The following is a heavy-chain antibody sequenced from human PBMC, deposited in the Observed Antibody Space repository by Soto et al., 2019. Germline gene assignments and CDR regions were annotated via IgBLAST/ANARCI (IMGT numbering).Heavy chain of an antibody. CDR2: TYYRSKWYN. D-gene: IGHD6-19*01. Sequence: PSQTLSLTCVISGDSVSSNSAAWNWIRQSPSRGLEWLGRTYYRSKWYNDYAVSVKSRITINPDTSKNQFSLQLNSVTPEDTAVYYCARDQEYSSDYSAYYDMDVWAQRTTLPISS. J-gene: IGHJ6*02. V-gene: IGHV6-1*01. CDR3: ARDQEYSSDYSAYYDMDV. CDR1: GDSVSSNSAA.